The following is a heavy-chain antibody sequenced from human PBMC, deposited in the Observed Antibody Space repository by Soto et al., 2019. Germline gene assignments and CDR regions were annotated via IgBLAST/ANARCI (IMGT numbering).Heavy chain of an antibody. CDR1: GGTFSSYA. Sequence: QVQLVQSGAEVRQPASSVKVSCKTSGGTFSSYAISWVRQAPGQGLEWMGGIVPIVDTSTYAQKFQGRVTITADESTSTVYMELSSLRSDDTDVYYCVRVVAIPGYPDNWGQGTLVTVYS. CDR2: IVPIVDTS. CDR3: VRVVAIPGYPDN. D-gene: IGHD5-12*01. V-gene: IGHV1-69*12. J-gene: IGHJ4*02.